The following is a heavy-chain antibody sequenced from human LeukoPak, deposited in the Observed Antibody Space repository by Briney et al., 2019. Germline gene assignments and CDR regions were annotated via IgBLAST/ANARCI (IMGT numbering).Heavy chain of an antibody. Sequence: SETLSLTCTVSGGSISSYYWSWIRQPPGKGLEWIGYIYCSGSTNYNPSLKSRVTISVDTSKNQFSLKLSSVTAADMAVYYCARVGYYDSSGYYPWYFDYWGQGTLVTVSS. V-gene: IGHV4-59*01. D-gene: IGHD3-22*01. J-gene: IGHJ4*02. CDR3: ARVGYYDSSGYYPWYFDY. CDR2: IYCSGST. CDR1: GGSISSYY.